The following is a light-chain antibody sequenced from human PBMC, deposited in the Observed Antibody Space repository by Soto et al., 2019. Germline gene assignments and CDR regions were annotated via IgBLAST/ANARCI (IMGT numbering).Light chain of an antibody. CDR1: SSDVGGYNF. J-gene: IGLJ1*01. Sequence: QSVLTQPPSASRSPGQSVTISCTGTSSDVGGYNFVAWYQQHPGKAPKLMISEVSKRPSGVPDRFSGSKSGNTASLTVSGLQAEDEADYYCSSYAGSNIFVFGTGTKVTVL. CDR2: EVS. V-gene: IGLV2-8*02. CDR3: SSYAGSNIFV.